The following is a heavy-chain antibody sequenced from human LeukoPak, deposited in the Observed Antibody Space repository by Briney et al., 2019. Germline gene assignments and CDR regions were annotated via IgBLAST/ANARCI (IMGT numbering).Heavy chain of an antibody. D-gene: IGHD3-10*01. J-gene: IGHJ4*02. CDR3: AKDQVAAVRGEGKDY. CDR1: GFTLSSYA. CDR2: ISVSGNT. V-gene: IGHV3-23*01. Sequence: PGGSLRLSCAASGFTLSSYAMSWVRQAPGKGLEWVSAISVSGNTYHADSVKGRFTISRDNSKNTLYLQMNSLRAEDTAVYYCAKDQVAAVRGEGKDYWGQGTLVTVSS.